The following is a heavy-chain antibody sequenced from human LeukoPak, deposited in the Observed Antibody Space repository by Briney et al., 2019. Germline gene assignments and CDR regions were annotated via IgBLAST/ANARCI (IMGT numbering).Heavy chain of an antibody. CDR2: ISGSGGST. J-gene: IGHJ4*02. V-gene: IGHV3-23*01. CDR3: AKEYYDSSGRFDY. Sequence: RGSLRLSCAASGFTFSSYAMNWVRQAPGKGLEWVSAISGSGGSTYYADSVKGRFTISRDNSKNTLYVQMNSLRAEDTAVYYCAKEYYDSSGRFDYWGQGTLVTVSS. D-gene: IGHD3-22*01. CDR1: GFTFSSYA.